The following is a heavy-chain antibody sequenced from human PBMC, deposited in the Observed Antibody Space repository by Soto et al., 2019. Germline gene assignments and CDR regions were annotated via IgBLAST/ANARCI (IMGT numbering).Heavy chain of an antibody. J-gene: IGHJ4*01. V-gene: IGHV3-74*01. CDR3: ARGDAHLSDRNASLARH. CDR1: GFTFSSYW. Sequence: EVQLVESGGGSIQPGGSLRLSCVASGFTFSSYWMHWVRQAPGKGLVWVSRIKSDGSGTYYADSVEGRLTISRDNAKNSLYVEMNSLRAEDADVYHCARGDAHLSDRNASLARHWGHGTLVTFSS. CDR2: IKSDGSGT. D-gene: IGHD3-16*01.